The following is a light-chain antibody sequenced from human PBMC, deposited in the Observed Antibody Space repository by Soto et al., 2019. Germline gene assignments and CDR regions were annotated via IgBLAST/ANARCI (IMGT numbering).Light chain of an antibody. CDR2: GAS. J-gene: IGKJ1*01. CDR1: ETAATN. CDR3: QQRSNWPWT. V-gene: IGKV3-11*01. Sequence: VMTQSPATLAVSPGARATLSCWASETAATNLAWYQQTPGQAPRLLTPGASTRAAGISDRFSGSGSGTDFTLTISSLEPEDLAVYYCQQRSNWPWTFGQGTKVDIK.